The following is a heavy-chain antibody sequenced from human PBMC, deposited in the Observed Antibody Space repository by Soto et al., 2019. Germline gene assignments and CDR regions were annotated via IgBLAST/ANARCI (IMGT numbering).Heavy chain of an antibody. CDR1: GFTFSSDA. V-gene: IGHV3-23*01. CDR2: INGGGVST. J-gene: IGHJ4*02. D-gene: IGHD2-8*01. Sequence: EVQLLESGGGLVQPGGSLRLSCAASGFTFSSDAMSWVRQAPGKGLEWVSGINGGGVSTYYAEPVKGRFTISRDNSKNTVYLQMNSLRAEDTAVYYCAKSPRYCPNGLXYPVYYFDYWGQGSLVTVSS. CDR3: AKSPRYCPNGLXYPVYYFDY.